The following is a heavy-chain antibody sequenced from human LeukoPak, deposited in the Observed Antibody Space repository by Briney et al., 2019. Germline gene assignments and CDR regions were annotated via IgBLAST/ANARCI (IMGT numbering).Heavy chain of an antibody. V-gene: IGHV5-51*01. Sequence: GESLKISCKGSGYNFTSYWIGWVRQMPGKGLEWMGIIYSPSFQGQVTISADRSITTAYLQWSSLKASDTAMYYCARLYLPYTSAWYGSAFDIWGQGTMVTVSS. D-gene: IGHD6-13*01. CDR3: ARLYLPYTSAWYGSAFDI. CDR1: GYNFTSYW. J-gene: IGHJ3*02. CDR2: I.